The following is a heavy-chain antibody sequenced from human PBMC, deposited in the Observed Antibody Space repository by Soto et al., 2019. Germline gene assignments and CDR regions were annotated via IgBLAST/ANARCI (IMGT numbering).Heavy chain of an antibody. D-gene: IGHD2-21*01. Sequence: PSDPLSLTGAVPGGFFRGYFWSWIRQSPYKRLECIGEINDIGSTSYNPSFNSRLTISVDTSKSQISLRFTSLTAADWAVYNCQGGEFWGQGTRVTVS. V-gene: IGHV4-34*01. CDR3: QGGEF. J-gene: IGHJ1*01. CDR1: GGFFRGYF. CDR2: INDIGST.